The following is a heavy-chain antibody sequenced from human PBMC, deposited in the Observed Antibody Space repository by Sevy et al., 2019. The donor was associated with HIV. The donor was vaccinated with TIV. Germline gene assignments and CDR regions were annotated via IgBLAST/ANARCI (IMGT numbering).Heavy chain of an antibody. CDR1: GFTFGDYA. D-gene: IGHD2-8*02. J-gene: IGHJ6*02. CDR3: ARDSNTGYYYYFAMDV. Sequence: GGSLRLSCTASGFTFGDYAMSWFRQAPGKGLEWVAVISYDGIKKYYAESVKGRTTISRDNSENKLYLHMNSLRTEDTAIYYCARDSNTGYYYYFAMDVWGQGTTVTVSS. V-gene: IGHV3-30-3*01. CDR2: ISYDGIKK.